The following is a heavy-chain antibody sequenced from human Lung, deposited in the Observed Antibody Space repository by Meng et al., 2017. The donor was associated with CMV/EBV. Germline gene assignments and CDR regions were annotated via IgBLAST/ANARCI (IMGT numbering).Heavy chain of an antibody. CDR1: GASIDSENYY. CDR2: IYYSGSS. CDR3: ARADYYNLMDV. J-gene: IGHJ6*02. Sequence: SETLSLTCTVSGASIDSENYYWSWIRQPPGKGLEWIGYIYYSGSSFYNPSLKSRVTISLNMSKNQFSLYLSSVTAADTAVYYCARADYYNLMDVWGQGTTVTVSS. V-gene: IGHV4-30-4*08.